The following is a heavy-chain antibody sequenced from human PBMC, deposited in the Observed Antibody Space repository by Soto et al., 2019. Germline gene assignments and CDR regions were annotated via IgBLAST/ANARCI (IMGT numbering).Heavy chain of an antibody. CDR2: ISGSEDST. Sequence: PGGSLRLSCSASGFTFSSYAMHWVRQAPGKGLEWVSGISGSEDSTYYADSVKGRFTISRDNPKNTLYLQMNSLRAEDTAVYYCAKDRCSSTSCRLFPTNQGTGIWGQGTMVTVSS. D-gene: IGHD2-2*01. CDR1: GFTFSSYA. V-gene: IGHV3-23*01. J-gene: IGHJ3*02. CDR3: AKDRCSSTSCRLFPTNQGTGI.